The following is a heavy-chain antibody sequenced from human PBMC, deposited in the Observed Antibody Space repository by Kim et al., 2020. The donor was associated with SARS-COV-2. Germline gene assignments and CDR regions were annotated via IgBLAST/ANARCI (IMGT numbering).Heavy chain of an antibody. CDR2: ISAYNGNT. D-gene: IGHD3-22*01. Sequence: ASVKVSCKASGYTFTSYGISWVRQAPGQGLEWMGWISAYNGNTNYAQKLQGRVTMTTDTSTSTAYMELRSLRSDDTAVYYCARDNVVAYYYDSSGYYYVGYFQHWGQGTLVTVSS. V-gene: IGHV1-18*01. CDR1: GYTFTSYG. J-gene: IGHJ1*01. CDR3: ARDNVVAYYYDSSGYYYVGYFQH.